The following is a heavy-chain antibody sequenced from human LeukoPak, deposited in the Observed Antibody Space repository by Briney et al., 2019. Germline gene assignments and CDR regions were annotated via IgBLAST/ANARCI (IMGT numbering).Heavy chain of an antibody. D-gene: IGHD3-9*01. CDR3: ARGYYDILTGYYRALDY. CDR2: IIPIFGTA. CDR1: GGTFSSYA. V-gene: IGHV1-69*13. J-gene: IGHJ4*02. Sequence: ASVKVSCKASGGTFSSYAISWVRQAPGQGLEWMGGIIPIFGTANYAQKFQGRVTITADESTSTAYMEPSSLRSEDTAVYYCARGYYDILTGYYRALDYWGQGTLVTVSS.